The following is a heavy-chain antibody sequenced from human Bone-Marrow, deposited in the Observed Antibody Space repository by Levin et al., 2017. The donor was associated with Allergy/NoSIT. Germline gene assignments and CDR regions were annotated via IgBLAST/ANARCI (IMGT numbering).Heavy chain of an antibody. V-gene: IGHV3-11*06. CDR3: ARGTITGWGYYFDF. D-gene: IGHD6-19*01. CDR1: GFTLRDHY. Sequence: GGSLRLSCEASGFTLRDHYMSWIRQAPGKGLEWVSYISSSSHFTSYADSVRGRFTISRDDANDSLFLHLSNLRAEDTAVYFCARGTITGWGYYFDFWGLGTLVTVSS. CDR2: ISSSSHFT. J-gene: IGHJ4*02.